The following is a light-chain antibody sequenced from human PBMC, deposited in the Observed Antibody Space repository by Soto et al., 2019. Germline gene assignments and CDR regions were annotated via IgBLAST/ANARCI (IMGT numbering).Light chain of an antibody. CDR1: QSVSTN. J-gene: IGKJ2*01. CDR2: GAS. Sequence: IVMTQSPATLSVSPGERATLSCRASQSVSTNLAWYQQKPGQPPSLVVYGASARATGIPARFSGSGSGTEFTLTISSLQSEDFSVYYCQHYNNWPFTFGQGTKQEIK. CDR3: QHYNNWPFT. V-gene: IGKV3-15*01.